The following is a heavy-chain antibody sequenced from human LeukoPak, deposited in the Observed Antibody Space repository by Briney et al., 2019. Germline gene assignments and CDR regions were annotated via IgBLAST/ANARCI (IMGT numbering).Heavy chain of an antibody. CDR2: IYTSGST. CDR3: ARERGLWFGENEFDP. CDR1: GGSISSYY. J-gene: IGHJ5*02. V-gene: IGHV4-4*07. D-gene: IGHD3-10*01. Sequence: SETLSLTCTVSGGSISSYYWSWIRQPAGKGLEWIGRIYTSGSTNYNPSPKSRVTMSVDTSKNQFSLKLSSVTAADTAVYYCARERGLWFGENEFDPWGQGTLVTVSS.